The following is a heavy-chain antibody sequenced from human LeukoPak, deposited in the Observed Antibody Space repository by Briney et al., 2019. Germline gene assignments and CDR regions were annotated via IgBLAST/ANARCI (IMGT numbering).Heavy chain of an antibody. V-gene: IGHV1-2*02. D-gene: IGHD1-26*01. Sequence: ASVKVSCKTSGYTFTGYYLHWVRPAPGQGLEWMGWINPNSGGTNYAQKFQGRVSMTTYTSTTTANMDLTSLRSDDTAVYYCERGWGGSPAFHYWGQGTQVTVSS. CDR2: INPNSGGT. J-gene: IGHJ4*02. CDR1: GYTFTGYY. CDR3: ERGWGGSPAFHY.